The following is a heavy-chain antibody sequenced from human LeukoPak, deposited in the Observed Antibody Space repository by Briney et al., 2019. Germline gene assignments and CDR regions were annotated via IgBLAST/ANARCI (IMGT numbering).Heavy chain of an antibody. CDR1: GFTFSIYE. CDR3: ASSMAIGY. J-gene: IGHJ4*02. D-gene: IGHD5-24*01. V-gene: IGHV3-48*03. Sequence: GGSLRLSCAVSGFTFSIYEMNWVRQAPGKGLEWVSYISSSARTTYYADSVKGRFTISRDNAKNSLYLQMNSLRTEDTAVYYCASSMAIGYWGQGTLVTVSS. CDR2: ISSSARTT.